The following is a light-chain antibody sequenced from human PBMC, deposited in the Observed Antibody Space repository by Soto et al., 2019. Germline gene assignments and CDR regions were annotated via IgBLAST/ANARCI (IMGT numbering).Light chain of an antibody. Sequence: QSVLPQPPSASGTPGQRVTISCSTSNSRSGSNYVYWYQQLPGAAPKLLIYRNDQRPSGVPDRFSGSKSGTSASLAISGLRSEDEGYYFCAKWDDSLRVYVFGSGTKLTVL. CDR2: RND. CDR1: NSRSGSNY. V-gene: IGLV1-47*01. CDR3: AKWDDSLRVYV. J-gene: IGLJ1*01.